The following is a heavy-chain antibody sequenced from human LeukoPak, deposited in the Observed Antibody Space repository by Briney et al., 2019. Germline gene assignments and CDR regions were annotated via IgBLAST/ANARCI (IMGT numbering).Heavy chain of an antibody. D-gene: IGHD3-3*01. V-gene: IGHV1-18*01. CDR1: GYTFTSYG. Sequence: GASVKVSCKASGYTFTSYGISWVRQAPGQGLEWMGWISAYNGNTNYAQKLQGRVTMTTDTSTSTAYMELRSLRSDDTAVYYCARQSVYYDFWSGKLTTGENNWFDPWGQGTLVTVSS. CDR2: ISAYNGNT. J-gene: IGHJ5*02. CDR3: ARQSVYYDFWSGKLTTGENNWFDP.